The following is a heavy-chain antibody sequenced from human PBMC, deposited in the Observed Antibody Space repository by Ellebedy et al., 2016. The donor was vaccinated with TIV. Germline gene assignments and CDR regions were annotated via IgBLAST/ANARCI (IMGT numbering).Heavy chain of an antibody. CDR2: ISYSGST. J-gene: IGHJ4*02. CDR3: ARWIVVAGGFDH. Sequence: MPSETLSLTCSVSGVSISSSSYYWGWIRQPPGKGLEWIGGISYSGSTYYNPSLKSRVTISVDTSKNQFSLKLISVTAADTAVYYCARWIVVAGGFDHWGQGTLVTVSS. D-gene: IGHD6-19*01. CDR1: GVSISSSSYY. V-gene: IGHV4-39*01.